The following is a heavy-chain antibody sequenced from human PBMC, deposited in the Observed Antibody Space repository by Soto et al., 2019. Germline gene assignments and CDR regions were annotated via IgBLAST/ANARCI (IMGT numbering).Heavy chain of an antibody. J-gene: IGHJ4*02. Sequence: GGSLRLSCAASGFTFDDYAMHWVRQAPGKGLEWVSGISWNSGSIGYADSVKGRFTISRDNAKNSLYLQMNSLRAEDTALYYCAKCTLPWGSYSQLYYFDYWGQGTLVTVSS. V-gene: IGHV3-9*01. CDR1: GFTFDDYA. D-gene: IGHD3-16*01. CDR2: ISWNSGSI. CDR3: AKCTLPWGSYSQLYYFDY.